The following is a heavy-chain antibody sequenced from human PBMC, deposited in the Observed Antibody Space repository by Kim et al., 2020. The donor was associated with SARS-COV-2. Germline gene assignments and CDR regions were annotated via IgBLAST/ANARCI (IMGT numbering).Heavy chain of an antibody. J-gene: IGHJ4*02. D-gene: IGHD6-19*01. CDR2: ISGSGGST. V-gene: IGHV3-23*01. CDR3: AKPTQIGFWGSSGWYDY. Sequence: GGSLRLSCAASGFTFSSYAMSWVRQAPGKGLEWVSAISGSGGSTYYADSVKGRFTISRDNSKNTLYLQMNSLRAEDTAVYYCAKPTQIGFWGSSGWYDYWGQGTLVTVSS. CDR1: GFTFSSYA.